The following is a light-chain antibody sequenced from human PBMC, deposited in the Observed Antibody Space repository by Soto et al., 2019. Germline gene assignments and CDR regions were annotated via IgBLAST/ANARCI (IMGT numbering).Light chain of an antibody. CDR2: EVS. Sequence: QSALTQPASVSGSPGQSITISCTGTSSDVGTYNYVSWYQQHPGKAPKLMIFEVSNRPSGVSNRFSGSKSVNTAPLTISGLQAEDEADYYCSSYTSSSTLVFGGGTKVTVL. J-gene: IGLJ3*02. V-gene: IGLV2-14*01. CDR1: SSDVGTYNY. CDR3: SSYTSSSTLV.